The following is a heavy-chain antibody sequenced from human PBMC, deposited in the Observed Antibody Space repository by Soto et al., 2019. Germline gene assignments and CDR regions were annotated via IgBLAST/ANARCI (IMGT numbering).Heavy chain of an antibody. CDR3: AKEGLYCSCSGCYGSGHFEQ. Sequence: EVQLLESGGGLVQPGGSLRLSCAASGFTFSSYAMSWVRQSAGKGLEWVSAISGNGGSTYYPDSVKGRFTISRDNSKNTLFVQMNSLRAEDTAVYYCAKEGLYCSCSGCYGSGHFEQWGQGTLVTVSS. CDR1: GFTFSSYA. D-gene: IGHD2-2*01. J-gene: IGHJ1*01. V-gene: IGHV3-23*01. CDR2: ISGNGGST.